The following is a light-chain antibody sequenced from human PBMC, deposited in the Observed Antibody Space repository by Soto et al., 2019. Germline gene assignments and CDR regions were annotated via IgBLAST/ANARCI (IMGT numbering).Light chain of an antibody. V-gene: IGKV1-39*01. CDR1: QSISTY. CDR2: AAS. CDR3: QQNFSIPIT. J-gene: IGKJ5*01. Sequence: DIQMTQSPSSLSASVGDRVTITCRAIQSISTYLNWYHQKPGKAPDLLIYAASSLKSGVPSRFSGSGSGTHFTLTITGLQPADFATYYCQQNFSIPITFGQGTRLEIK.